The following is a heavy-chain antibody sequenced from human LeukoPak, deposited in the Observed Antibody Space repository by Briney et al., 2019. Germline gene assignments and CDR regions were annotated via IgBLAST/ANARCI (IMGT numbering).Heavy chain of an antibody. CDR1: GGSFSGYY. V-gene: IGHV4-34*01. CDR3: ARGSGYCTSTSCINWFDP. Sequence: SETLSLTCAVYGGSFSGYYWSSICQPPGKGLEWIGEINHSGSTNYNPSLKSRVTISVDTSKNQFSLKLSSVTAADTAVYYCARGSGYCTSTSCINWFDPWGQGTLVTVSS. D-gene: IGHD2-2*03. CDR2: INHSGST. J-gene: IGHJ5*02.